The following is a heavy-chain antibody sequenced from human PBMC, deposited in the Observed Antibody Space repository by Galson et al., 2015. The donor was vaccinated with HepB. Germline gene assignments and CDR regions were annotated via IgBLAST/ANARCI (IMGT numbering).Heavy chain of an antibody. Sequence: SLRLSCAASGFDFPRYSMNWVRLAPGKGLEWVSYISGRSNARYYGDSVKGRFTISRDNANSSLFLHMNNLRVDDSGIYYCARDCDVLTGYENDCFDIWGQGTVVTVSS. CDR1: GFDFPRYS. CDR3: ARDCDVLTGYENDCFDI. D-gene: IGHD3-9*01. J-gene: IGHJ3*02. CDR2: ISGRSNAR. V-gene: IGHV3-48*04.